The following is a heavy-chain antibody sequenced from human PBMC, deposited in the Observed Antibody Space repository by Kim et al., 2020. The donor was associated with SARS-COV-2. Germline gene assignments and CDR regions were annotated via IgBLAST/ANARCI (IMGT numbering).Heavy chain of an antibody. V-gene: IGHV3-9*01. CDR1: GFIFDDYA. J-gene: IGHJ4*02. CDR2: INWNSNSI. CDR3: AKDMYARDYYYGSGSYDY. D-gene: IGHD3-10*01. Sequence: GGSLRLSCAASGFIFDDYAMHWVRQDPGKCLEWVSGINWNSNSIDYADSVKGRFTISRDNAKNSLYLQINSLRAEDTALYYCAKDMYARDYYYGSGSYDYWGQGTLVTVSS.